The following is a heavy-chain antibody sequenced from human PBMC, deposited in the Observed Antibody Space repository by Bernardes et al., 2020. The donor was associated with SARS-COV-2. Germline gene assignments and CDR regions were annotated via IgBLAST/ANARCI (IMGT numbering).Heavy chain of an antibody. CDR2: IYYSGST. V-gene: IGHV4-59*01. CDR3: ARDQRTSEYSSGWYNYYYYCMDG. CDR1: GGSISSYY. Sequence: SETLSLTCTVSGGSISSYYWSWIRQPPGKGLEWIGYIYYSGSTNYNPSLKSRVTISVDTSKNQFSLKLSSVTAADTAVYYCARDQRTSEYSSGWYNYYYYCMDGWGQGTTVTVSS. D-gene: IGHD6-19*01. J-gene: IGHJ6*02.